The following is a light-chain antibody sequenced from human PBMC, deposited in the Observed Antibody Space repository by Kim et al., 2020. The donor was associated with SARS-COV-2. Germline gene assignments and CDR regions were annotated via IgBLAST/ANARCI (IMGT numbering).Light chain of an antibody. J-gene: IGKJ2*01. CDR3: QQYISYPYT. V-gene: IGKV1-16*01. CDR1: QGINNH. Sequence: SASVGDRVTLTCRASQGINNHLAWFQQKPGTAPKSLIYSASTLQSGVPSRFSGSGSETDFTLTINSLQPEDVATYYCQQYISYPYTFGQGTKLEI. CDR2: SAS.